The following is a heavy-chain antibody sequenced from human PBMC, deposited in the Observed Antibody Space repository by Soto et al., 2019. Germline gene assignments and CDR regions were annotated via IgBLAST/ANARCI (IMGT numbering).Heavy chain of an antibody. CDR3: AMKLFYYFDY. CDR1: GGSISSSSYY. V-gene: IGHV4-39*01. Sequence: QLQLQESGPGLVKPSETLSLTCTVSGGSISSSSYYWGWIRQPPGKGLEWIGSIYYSGSTYYNPSLKGRVTISVDTSKNQFSLKLSSVTAADTAVYYCAMKLFYYFDYWGQGTLVTVSS. CDR2: IYYSGST. J-gene: IGHJ4*02.